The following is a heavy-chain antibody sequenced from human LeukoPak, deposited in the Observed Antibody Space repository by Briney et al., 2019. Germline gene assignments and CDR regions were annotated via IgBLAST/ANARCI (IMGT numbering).Heavy chain of an antibody. CDR2: IYHSGST. V-gene: IGHV4-4*02. CDR1: GGSISGSNW. D-gene: IGHD4-11*01. Sequence: SGTLSLTCAVSGGSISGSNWWSWVRQPPGKGLEWIGEIYHSGSTNYNPSLKSRVTISVDKSKNQFSLKLSSVTAADTAVYYCARENSNYVFYMDVWGKGTTVTVSS. J-gene: IGHJ6*03. CDR3: ARENSNYVFYMDV.